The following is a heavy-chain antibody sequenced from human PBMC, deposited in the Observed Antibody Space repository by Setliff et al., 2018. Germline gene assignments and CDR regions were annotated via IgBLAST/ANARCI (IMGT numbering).Heavy chain of an antibody. CDR1: GYNFAESI. J-gene: IGHJ6*02. Sequence: ASVKVSCKASGYNFAESIVSWVRQAPGQGLEWMGWISAYNGHTYSAQKFQARVTLTTDTSTNMAYMELRGLRSDDTAIYYCAKEPAVTMTESIRRSYYDYALDVWGQGTAVTVSS. CDR2: ISAYNGHT. V-gene: IGHV1-18*01. CDR3: AKEPAVTMTESIRRSYYDYALDV. D-gene: IGHD3-22*01.